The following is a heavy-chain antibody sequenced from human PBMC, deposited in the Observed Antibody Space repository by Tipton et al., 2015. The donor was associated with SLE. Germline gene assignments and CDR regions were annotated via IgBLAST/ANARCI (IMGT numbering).Heavy chain of an antibody. V-gene: IGHV4-59*01. CDR3: ARSPPYCSGGTCYRRAYAFDF. CDR2: TFYSGNT. J-gene: IGHJ3*01. CDR1: GGSMNNYY. Sequence: TLSLTCTVSGGSMNNYYWNWIRQPPGKGLEWIGYTFYSGNTNYNPSLNSRVTISLDTSKNQFSLKLSSVTAADTAVYYCARSPPYCSGGTCYRRAYAFDFWSQGTMVTVSS. D-gene: IGHD2-15*01.